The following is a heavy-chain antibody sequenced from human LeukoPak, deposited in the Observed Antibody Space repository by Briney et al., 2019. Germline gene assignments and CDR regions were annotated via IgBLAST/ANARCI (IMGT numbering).Heavy chain of an antibody. CDR2: VYGGGNT. J-gene: IGHJ4*02. CDR3: AKHRENYGDSCLDDY. CDR1: GFTVANDR. D-gene: IGHD4-17*01. V-gene: IGHV3-66*04. Sequence: EGSLRLSCAASGFTVANDRMSWVRQPPGKGLEWVSTVYGGGNTAYTDSVKGRFTISRDTSKNTLLLQMNSLRAEDTAVYYCAKHRENYGDSCLDDYWGQGTLVTVSS.